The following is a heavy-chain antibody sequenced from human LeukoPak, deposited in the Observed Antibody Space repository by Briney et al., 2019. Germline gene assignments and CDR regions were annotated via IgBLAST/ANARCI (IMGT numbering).Heavy chain of an antibody. CDR2: IYYSGSTNGST. CDR1: GGSVSSGSYY. V-gene: IGHV4-61*01. J-gene: IGHJ4*02. D-gene: IGHD2-15*01. Sequence: SETLSLTCTVSGGSVSSGSYYWSWIRQPPGKGLEWIEYIYYSGSTNGSTNYNPSLKSRVTISIDTSKNQFSLKLSSVTAADTAVYYCARERTPGSGLDYWGQGTLVTVSS. CDR3: ARERTPGSGLDY.